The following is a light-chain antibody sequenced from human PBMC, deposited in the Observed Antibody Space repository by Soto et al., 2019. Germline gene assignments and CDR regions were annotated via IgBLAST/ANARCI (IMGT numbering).Light chain of an antibody. CDR3: QQDGSPPPWT. V-gene: IGKV3-20*01. Sequence: EIVLTQSPGTLSLSPGERATLSCRASQSVSSSYLAWYQQKPGQAPRLLIYGASSRATGIPDRFSGSGSGTDLPITISRVAPEDFAVYYWQQDGSPPPWTFGQGTKVEIK. CDR1: QSVSSSY. CDR2: GAS. J-gene: IGKJ1*01.